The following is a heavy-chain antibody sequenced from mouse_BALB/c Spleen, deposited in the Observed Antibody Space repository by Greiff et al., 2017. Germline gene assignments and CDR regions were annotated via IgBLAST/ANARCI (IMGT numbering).Heavy chain of an antibody. CDR2: ISNGGGST. V-gene: IGHV5-12-2*01. Sequence: EVNVVESGGGLVQPGGSLKLSCAASGFTFSSYTMSWVRQTPEKRLEWVAYISNGGGSTYYPDTVKGRFTISRDNAKNTLYLQMSSLKSEDTAMYYCARHGSSGHWFAYWGQGTLVTVSA. J-gene: IGHJ3*01. D-gene: IGHD3-1*01. CDR3: ARHGSSGHWFAY. CDR1: GFTFSSYT.